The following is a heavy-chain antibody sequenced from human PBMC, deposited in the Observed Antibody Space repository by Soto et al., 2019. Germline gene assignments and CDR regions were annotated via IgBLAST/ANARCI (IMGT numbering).Heavy chain of an antibody. CDR2: IGGRGGNT. D-gene: IGHD4-4*01. CDR3: ARVASDYINTADH. V-gene: IGHV3-23*01. Sequence: EVQLLESGGGLVQPGGSLRLSCAASGFIFNAYAMTWVRQAPGKGLEWVSAIGGRGGNTYYASSVKGRFTISRDSSKDTVDLEMNRLRVDDTAVYFCARVASDYINTADHWGQGILVTVSS. CDR1: GFIFNAYA. J-gene: IGHJ4*02.